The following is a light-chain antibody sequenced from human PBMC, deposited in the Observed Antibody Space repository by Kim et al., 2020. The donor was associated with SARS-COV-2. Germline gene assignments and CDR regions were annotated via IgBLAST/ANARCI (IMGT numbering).Light chain of an antibody. Sequence: GQSITISCTGTSSDVGGYDYVSWYQQHPGKAPILIIYHVINRPSGVSHRFSGSKSGNTASLTISGLQAEDEADYYCSSYTSSTSYVFGTGTKVTVL. CDR3: SSYTSSTSYV. CDR1: SSDVGGYDY. CDR2: HVI. V-gene: IGLV2-14*03. J-gene: IGLJ1*01.